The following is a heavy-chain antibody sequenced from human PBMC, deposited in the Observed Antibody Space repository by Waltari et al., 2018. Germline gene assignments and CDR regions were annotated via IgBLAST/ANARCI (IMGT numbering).Heavy chain of an antibody. CDR1: GFSLRGST. D-gene: IGHD6-19*01. CDR3: SGGEVTGTDF. J-gene: IGHJ4*02. V-gene: IGHV3-73*01. Sequence: EVQVVESGGGLVQPGGSLQISCATSGFSLRGSTIHWVRQTTGKGLEWVGRIRRQPYNYATAYSASVKGRFTISRDDSKNTAYLQMNNLMTEDTAVYYCSGGEVTGTDFWGQGTLVTVSS. CDR2: IRRQPYNYAT.